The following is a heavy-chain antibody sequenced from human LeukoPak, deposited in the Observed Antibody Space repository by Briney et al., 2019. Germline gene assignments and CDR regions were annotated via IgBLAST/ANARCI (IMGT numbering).Heavy chain of an antibody. CDR2: ISAYNGNA. J-gene: IGHJ4*02. CDR3: VRDGNYYDSSGTLSDY. V-gene: IGHV1-18*04. CDR1: GYTFTGYY. D-gene: IGHD3-22*01. Sequence: ASVKVSCKASGYTFTGYYMHWVRQAPGQGLEWMGWISAYNGNAVYVPKFQGRVTMTTDTSTSTAYMELGSLTSDDTAVYYCVRDGNYYDSSGTLSDYWGQGTLVTVSS.